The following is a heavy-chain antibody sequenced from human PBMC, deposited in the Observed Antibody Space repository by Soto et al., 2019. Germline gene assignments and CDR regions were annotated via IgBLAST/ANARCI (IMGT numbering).Heavy chain of an antibody. Sequence: GGSLRLSCAASGFTFSNAWMSWVRQAPGKGLEWVGRIKSKTDGGTTDYAAPVKGRFTISRDDSKNTLYLQMNSLKTEDTAVYYCTTGNYYDSSGYYHAEYFQHWGQGTLVTVSS. CDR2: IKSKTDGGTT. CDR1: GFTFSNAW. CDR3: TTGNYYDSSGYYHAEYFQH. V-gene: IGHV3-15*07. J-gene: IGHJ1*01. D-gene: IGHD3-22*01.